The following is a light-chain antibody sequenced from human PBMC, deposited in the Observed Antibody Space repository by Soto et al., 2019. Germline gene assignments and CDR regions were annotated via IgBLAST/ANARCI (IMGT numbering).Light chain of an antibody. J-gene: IGLJ3*02. Sequence: QSALTQPASVSGSPGQSITISCTGTSSDVGGYNYVSWYQQHPGKAPKLMIYEVSKRPSGVSNRFSGSKSGNTASLTFSGLQPEDEADYYCSSYTSSSTWVFGGGTKLTVL. CDR2: EVS. V-gene: IGLV2-14*01. CDR3: SSYTSSSTWV. CDR1: SSDVGGYNY.